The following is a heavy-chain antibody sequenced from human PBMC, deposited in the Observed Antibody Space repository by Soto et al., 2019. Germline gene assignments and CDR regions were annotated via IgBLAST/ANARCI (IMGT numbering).Heavy chain of an antibody. D-gene: IGHD2-15*01. CDR2: IIPMFDTP. Sequence: QVQLVQSGAEVKKPGSSVKVSCKASGGTFSSDSFSWVRQAPGQGLEWMGGIIPMFDTPIYAQKFQDRVTXXAXXATGTAYMQRSSVRSGDAAVFYCARSGGLDRDFNYWGQGALVTVSS. CDR3: ARSGGLDRDFNY. J-gene: IGHJ4*02. V-gene: IGHV1-69*12. CDR1: GGTFSSDS.